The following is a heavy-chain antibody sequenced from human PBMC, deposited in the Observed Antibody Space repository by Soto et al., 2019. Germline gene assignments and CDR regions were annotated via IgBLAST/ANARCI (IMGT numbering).Heavy chain of an antibody. CDR1: GGSISSYY. D-gene: IGHD3-22*01. J-gene: IGHJ6*02. CDR2: IYTSGST. V-gene: IGHV4-4*07. Sequence: SETLSLTCTVSGGSISSYYWSWIRQPAGKGLEWIGRIYTSGSTNYNPSLKSRVTMSVDTSKNQFSLKLSSVTAADTAVYYCARESYYYDSSGYPSIYYYGMDVWGQGTTVTVSS. CDR3: ARESYYYDSSGYPSIYYYGMDV.